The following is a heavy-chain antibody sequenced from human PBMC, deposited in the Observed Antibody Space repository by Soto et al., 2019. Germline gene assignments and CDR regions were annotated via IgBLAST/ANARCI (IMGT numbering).Heavy chain of an antibody. D-gene: IGHD3-10*01. Sequence: QVQLVQSGAEVKKPGSSVKVSCKASGGTFSRYTINWVRQAPGQGLEWMGRIIPIAAIANYTQKFQGRVTTTVDKASTTAYRDMSSLRYDDTAVYYCARGSTIVRGAPSWFDPWGQGTLVTVSS. CDR1: GGTFSRYT. J-gene: IGHJ5*02. CDR2: IIPIAAIA. CDR3: ARGSTIVRGAPSWFDP. V-gene: IGHV1-69*02.